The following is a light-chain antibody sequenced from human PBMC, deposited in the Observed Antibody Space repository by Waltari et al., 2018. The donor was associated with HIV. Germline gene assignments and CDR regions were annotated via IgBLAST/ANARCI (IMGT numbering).Light chain of an antibody. CDR3: QQSDDTPYT. Sequence: DIQMTQSPSSLSASVGDTVTITCRASQSVDVYVNWYQHKPGKSPKPLIFASSSLQSGVPSRFIGSRSGTDFSLTITGLQPEDFATYFCQQSDDTPYTFGQGTKLEIK. J-gene: IGKJ2*01. V-gene: IGKV1-39*01. CDR1: QSVDVY. CDR2: ASS.